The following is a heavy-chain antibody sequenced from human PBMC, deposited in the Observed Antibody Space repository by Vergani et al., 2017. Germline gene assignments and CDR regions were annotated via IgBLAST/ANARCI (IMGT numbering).Heavy chain of an antibody. D-gene: IGHD3-9*01. J-gene: IGHJ4*02. V-gene: IGHV3-33*01. CDR1: GFTFSSYG. Sequence: QVQLVESGGGVVQPGRSLRLSCAASGFTFSSYGMHWVRQAPGKGLEWVAVIWYDGSNKYYADSVKGRFTISRDNSKNTLYLQMSSLRAEDTAVYYCVRDGGRYTDYYFDYWGQGTLVTVSS. CDR2: IWYDGSNK. CDR3: VRDGGRYTDYYFDY.